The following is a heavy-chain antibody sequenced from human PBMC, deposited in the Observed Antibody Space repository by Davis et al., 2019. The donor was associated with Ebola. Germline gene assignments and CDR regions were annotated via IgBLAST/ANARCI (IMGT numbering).Heavy chain of an antibody. V-gene: IGHV4-34*01. CDR3: ARSAQWLVLGRYFDY. D-gene: IGHD6-19*01. Sequence: PSETLSLTCAVYGGSFSGYYWSWIRQPPGKGLEWIGEINHSGSTNYNPSLKSRVTISVDTSKNQFSLKLSSVTAADTAVYYCARSAQWLVLGRYFDYWGQGTLVTVSS. CDR1: GGSFSGYY. J-gene: IGHJ4*02. CDR2: INHSGST.